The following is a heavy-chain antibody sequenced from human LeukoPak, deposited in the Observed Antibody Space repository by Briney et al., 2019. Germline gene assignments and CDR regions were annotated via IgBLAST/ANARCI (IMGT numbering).Heavy chain of an antibody. D-gene: IGHD3-3*01. V-gene: IGHV4-39*01. Sequence: PSETLSLTCTVSGGSISSSSYYWGWIRQPPGKGLEWIGSINYSGTTYYNPSLKSRVTISVDTSKNQFSLKLSSVTAADTAVYYCARIPLEWLLSAVECYFDYWGQGTLVTVSS. J-gene: IGHJ4*02. CDR2: INYSGTT. CDR3: ARIPLEWLLSAVECYFDY. CDR1: GGSISSSSYY.